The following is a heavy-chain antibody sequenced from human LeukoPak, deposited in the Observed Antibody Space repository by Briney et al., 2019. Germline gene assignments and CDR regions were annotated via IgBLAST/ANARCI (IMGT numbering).Heavy chain of an antibody. D-gene: IGHD2-2*01. V-gene: IGHV3-23*01. CDR2: ISGSGGST. CDR3: AHGSMYQLDY. CDR1: GFTFSSYF. J-gene: IGHJ4*02. Sequence: GGSLRLSCAASGFTFSSYFINWVRQAPGKGLEWLSSISGSGGSTYYADSVKGRFTISRDNSKNTLYLQMNSLRAEDTAVYYCAHGSMYQLDYWGQGTLVTVSS.